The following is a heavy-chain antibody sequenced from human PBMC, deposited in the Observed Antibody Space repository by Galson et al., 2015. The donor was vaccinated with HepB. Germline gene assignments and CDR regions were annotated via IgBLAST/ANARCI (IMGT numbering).Heavy chain of an antibody. CDR2: IKEDGSEK. CDR1: GFTFSTYW. D-gene: IGHD6-13*01. CDR3: ARVGYSSSWHLDY. V-gene: IGHV3-7*03. J-gene: IGHJ4*02. Sequence: SLRLSCAASGFTFSTYWMNWVRQAPGKGLEWVANIKEDGSEKYYVDSVKGRFTISRDNAKSSLFLQMNSLRAEDTAMYYCARVGYSSSWHLDYWGQGTLVTVSS.